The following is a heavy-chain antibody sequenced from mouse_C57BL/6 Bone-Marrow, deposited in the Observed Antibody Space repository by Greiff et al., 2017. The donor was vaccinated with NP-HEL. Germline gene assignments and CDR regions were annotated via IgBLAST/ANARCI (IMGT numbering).Heavy chain of an antibody. D-gene: IGHD4-1*01. CDR1: GYAFSSSW. V-gene: IGHV1-82*01. J-gene: IGHJ2*01. Sequence: VKLMESGPELVKPGASVKISCKASGYAFSSSWMNWVKQRPGKGLEWIGRIYPGDGDTNYNGKFKGKATLTADKSSSTAYMQLSSLTSAASAVYFCALGRGDYWGQGTTLTVSS. CDR2: IYPGDGDT. CDR3: ALGRGDY.